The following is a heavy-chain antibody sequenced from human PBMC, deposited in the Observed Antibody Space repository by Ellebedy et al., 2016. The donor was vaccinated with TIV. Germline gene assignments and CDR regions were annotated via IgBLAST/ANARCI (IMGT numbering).Heavy chain of an antibody. J-gene: IGHJ3*02. CDR2: IYYSGSI. D-gene: IGHD2-2*01. CDR1: GYSISSNNW. Sequence: MPSETLSLTCAVSGYSISSNNWWGWIRQPPGKGLEWIGYIYYSGSIYYNPSLKSRVTMSVDPSKNQFSLKLSSVTAVDTALYYCARIGYCSTASCSGAFDIWGQGTMVTVSS. V-gene: IGHV4-28*05. CDR3: ARIGYCSTASCSGAFDI.